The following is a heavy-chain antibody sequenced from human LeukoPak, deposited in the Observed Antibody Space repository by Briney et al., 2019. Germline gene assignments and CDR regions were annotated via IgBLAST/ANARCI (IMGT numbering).Heavy chain of an antibody. CDR2: ISYDGVNK. CDR3: ARDLFSRDGYNAVDY. D-gene: IGHD5-24*01. CDR1: GFTFSTYT. Sequence: GGSLRLSCAASGFTFSTYTIHWVRQAPGKGLDWLALISYDGVNKYYADSVKGRFTISTDNPRNTLYLQMNSLRAEDTAVYYCARDLFSRDGYNAVDYWGQGTLVTVSS. V-gene: IGHV3-30*04. J-gene: IGHJ4*02.